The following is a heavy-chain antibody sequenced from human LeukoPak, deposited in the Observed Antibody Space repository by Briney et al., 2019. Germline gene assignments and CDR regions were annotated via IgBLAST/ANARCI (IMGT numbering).Heavy chain of an antibody. Sequence: PGGSLRLSCAASGFTFSSYSMNWVRQAPGKGLEWVSIIYKTGATYYADSVKGRFTISRDNSKNTLYLQMNSLRAEDTAIYYCARGDILSTYYDQPFLDSWGQGTLVTVSS. CDR1: GFTFSSYS. V-gene: IGHV3-53*01. CDR3: ARGDILSTYYDQPFLDS. D-gene: IGHD3-9*01. J-gene: IGHJ4*02. CDR2: IYKTGAT.